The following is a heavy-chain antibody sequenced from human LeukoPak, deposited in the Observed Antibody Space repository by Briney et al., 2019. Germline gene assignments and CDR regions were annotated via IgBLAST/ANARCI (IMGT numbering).Heavy chain of an antibody. CDR2: IYPGDSDT. CDR3: ARHFPDNFDWLGWQNNWFDP. J-gene: IGHJ5*02. Sequence: GESLKISCKGFGYIFTNYWIGWVRQLPGKGLEWMGIIYPGDSDTRYSPSFQGQVTISADKSISTAYLQWSSLKASDTAMYYCARHFPDNFDWLGWQNNWFDPWGQGTLVTVSS. D-gene: IGHD3-9*01. V-gene: IGHV5-51*01. CDR1: GYIFTNYW.